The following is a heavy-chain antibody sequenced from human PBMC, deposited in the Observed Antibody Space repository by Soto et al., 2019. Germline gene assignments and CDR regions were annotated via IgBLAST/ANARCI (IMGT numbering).Heavy chain of an antibody. J-gene: IGHJ3*02. Sequence: QVQLVESGGGVVQPGRSLRLSCAASGFTFSSHGMHWVRQAPGKGLEWVAVILYDASNKYYADSVKGRFTISRDNSKNTLYLQMNSLRAEDTAVYYCAKELGGYSYGNDAFDIWGQGTMVTVSS. CDR2: ILYDASNK. V-gene: IGHV3-30*18. D-gene: IGHD5-18*01. CDR1: GFTFSSHG. CDR3: AKELGGYSYGNDAFDI.